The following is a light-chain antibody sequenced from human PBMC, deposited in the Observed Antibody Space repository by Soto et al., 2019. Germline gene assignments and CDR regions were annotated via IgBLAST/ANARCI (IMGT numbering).Light chain of an antibody. CDR1: SSDLGGYNY. Sequence: QSALTQPASVSGSPGQSITISCTGTSSDLGGYNYVSWYQQHPGKAPKLMIYDDSDRPSGVSNRFSGSKSGNTASLTISGLQAEDEADYYCSSYTSSSTVVFGGGTKVTVL. J-gene: IGLJ2*01. V-gene: IGLV2-14*01. CDR2: DDS. CDR3: SSYTSSSTVV.